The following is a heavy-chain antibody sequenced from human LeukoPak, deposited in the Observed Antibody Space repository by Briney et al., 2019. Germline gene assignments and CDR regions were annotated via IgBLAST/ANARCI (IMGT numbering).Heavy chain of an antibody. J-gene: IGHJ4*02. CDR1: GFTFSSYW. D-gene: IGHD3-10*01. V-gene: IGHV3-7*01. CDR3: ASERMTMIRGVISFFDY. CDR2: MKQGGSEK. Sequence: PGGSLRLSCAASGFTFSSYWMSWVRQAPGKGLEWVASMKQGGSEKYSLDSVKGRFTISRDNAKNSLFLQMNSLRAEDTAVYYCASERMTMIRGVISFFDYWGQGILVTVSS.